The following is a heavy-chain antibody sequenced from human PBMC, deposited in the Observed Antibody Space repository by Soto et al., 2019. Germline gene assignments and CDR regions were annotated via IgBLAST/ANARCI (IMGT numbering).Heavy chain of an antibody. J-gene: IGHJ6*03. CDR3: AKFRGPSYSYSSMDV. Sequence: EVQLLESGGGLVHPGGSLRLSCAASGFTFGSYAMNWLRQAPGRGLECVSFISGSGRTTYYADSVKGRFTVSRDNSKHTLYLQMNSLRAEDTALYYCAKFRGPSYSYSSMDVWGKGTTVNVS. CDR1: GFTFGSYA. D-gene: IGHD3-16*01. V-gene: IGHV3-23*01. CDR2: ISGSGRTT.